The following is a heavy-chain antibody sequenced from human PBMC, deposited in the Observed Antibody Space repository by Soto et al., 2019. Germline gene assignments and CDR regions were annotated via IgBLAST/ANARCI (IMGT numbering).Heavy chain of an antibody. CDR3: ARVIKRYDFWSGYSDIYPGMDV. D-gene: IGHD3-3*01. Sequence: GGSLRLSCAASGFTFSSYSMNWVRQAPGKGLEWVSSISSSSSYIYYADSVKGRFTISRDNAKNSLYLQMNSLRAEDTAVYYCARVIKRYDFWSGYSDIYPGMDVWGQGTTVTVSS. CDR2: ISSSSSYI. CDR1: GFTFSSYS. J-gene: IGHJ6*02. V-gene: IGHV3-21*01.